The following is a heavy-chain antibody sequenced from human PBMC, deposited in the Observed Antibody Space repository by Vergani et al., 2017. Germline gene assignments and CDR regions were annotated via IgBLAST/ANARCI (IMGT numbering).Heavy chain of an antibody. CDR1: GFSLSTTGVG. CDR3: ANRRGRCTTTGSPDSWFDP. CDR2: VYWNDVK. V-gene: IGHV2-5*01. Sequence: QITLKESGPTLVRPTQTLTLTCTFSGFSLSTTGVGVGWMRQTPGKALEWLAVVYWNDVKYYSPSLQNRLTITKDTSKNQVVLTMINMDPVDTATYYCANRRGRCTTTGSPDSWFDPWGRGTLVTVSS. D-gene: IGHD2-8*01. J-gene: IGHJ5*02.